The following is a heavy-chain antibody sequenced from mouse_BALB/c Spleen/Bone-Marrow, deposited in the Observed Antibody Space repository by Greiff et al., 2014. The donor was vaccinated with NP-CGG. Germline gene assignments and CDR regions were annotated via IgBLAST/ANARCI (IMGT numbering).Heavy chain of an antibody. D-gene: IGHD1-1*01. CDR3: APYYYGSSQFAY. CDR1: GFNIKDTY. CDR2: IDPANGNT. V-gene: IGHV14-3*02. J-gene: IGHJ3*01. Sequence: LVESGAELVKPGASVKLSCTASGFNIKDTYMHWVKQRPEQGLEWLGRIDPANGNTKYDPKFQGKATRTADTSSNTAYLQLSSLTSEDTAVYYCAPYYYGSSQFAYGGQGTLVTVSA.